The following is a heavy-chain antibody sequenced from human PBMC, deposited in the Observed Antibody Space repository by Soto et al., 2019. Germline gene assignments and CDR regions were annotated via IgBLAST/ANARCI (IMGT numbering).Heavy chain of an antibody. CDR1: GGSITSGGFY. CDR2: VRSGTPRFGGFT. Sequence: QVQLQQSGPGLVRPSQTLSLTCTVSGGSITSGGFYWSWIRQHPGEGLEWVGYVRSGTPRFGGFTYYTLSLKSRLTISLDTSKNQFSLNLNSVTAADTAVYYCASHQDCGRGPCYWDPDARDAWGQGTMVTVSS. CDR3: ASHQDCGRGPCYWDPDARDA. V-gene: IGHV4-31*03. J-gene: IGHJ3*01. D-gene: IGHD2-15*01.